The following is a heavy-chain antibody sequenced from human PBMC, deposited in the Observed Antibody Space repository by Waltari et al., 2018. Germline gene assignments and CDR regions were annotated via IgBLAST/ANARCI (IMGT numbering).Heavy chain of an antibody. CDR3: ARHYGMVVDYYYYYGLDV. CDR2: MYSSGTT. Sequence: QVLLQESGPGLVKSSETLSLTCSVSVYSISRYYWSWIRQAPGKGLEWIGYMYSSGTTKYNPSLKSRVTISVDTSKSQLLLRLRSVTASDTAVYYCARHYGMVVDYYYYYGLDVWGQGTTVTVS. CDR1: VYSISRYY. V-gene: IGHV4-59*08. J-gene: IGHJ6*02. D-gene: IGHD3-3*01.